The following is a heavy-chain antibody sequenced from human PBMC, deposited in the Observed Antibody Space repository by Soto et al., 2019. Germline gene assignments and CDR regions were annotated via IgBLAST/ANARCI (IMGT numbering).Heavy chain of an antibody. CDR3: ERGPPDCGGDCSYFDY. J-gene: IGHJ4*02. D-gene: IGHD2-21*02. CDR2: INPSGGST. V-gene: IGHV1-46*01. Sequence: QVQLVQSGAEVKKPGASVKVSCKASGYTFTSYYMHWVRQAPGQGLEWMGIINPSGGSTSYAQKFQGRVTMTRDTSTSTVYMELSSLRSADTAVYYCERGPPDCGGDCSYFDYWGQGTLVTVSS. CDR1: GYTFTSYY.